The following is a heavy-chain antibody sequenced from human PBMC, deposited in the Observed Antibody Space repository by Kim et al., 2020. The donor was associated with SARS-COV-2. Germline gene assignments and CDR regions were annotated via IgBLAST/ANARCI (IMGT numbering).Heavy chain of an antibody. V-gene: IGHV3-21*01. CDR2: ISSSSSYI. D-gene: IGHD6-6*01. CDR3: ARGGAALSPSDY. Sequence: GGSLRLSCAASGFTFSSYSMNWVRQAPGKGLEWVSSISSSSSYIYYADSVKGRFTISRDNAKNSLYLQMNSLRAEDTAVYYCARGGAALSPSDYWGQGTLVTVSS. J-gene: IGHJ4*02. CDR1: GFTFSSYS.